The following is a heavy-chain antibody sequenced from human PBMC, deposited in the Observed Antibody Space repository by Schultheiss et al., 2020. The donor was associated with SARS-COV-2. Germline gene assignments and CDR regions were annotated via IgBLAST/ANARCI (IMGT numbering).Heavy chain of an antibody. J-gene: IGHJ1*01. V-gene: IGHV4-4*02. Sequence: GSLRLSCAVSGGSISSSNWWSWVRQPPGKGLEWIGEIYHSGSTNYNPSLKSRVTISVDKSKNQFPLKLSSVTAADTAVYYCARLEVGGRISVSFQHWGQGTLVTVSS. CDR1: GGSISSSNW. D-gene: IGHD3-10*01. CDR3: ARLEVGGRISVSFQH. CDR2: IYHSGST.